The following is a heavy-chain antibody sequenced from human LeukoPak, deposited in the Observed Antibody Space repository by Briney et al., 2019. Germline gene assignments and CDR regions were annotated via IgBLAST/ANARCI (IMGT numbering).Heavy chain of an antibody. CDR2: IYSGGNT. CDR1: EFTVSSNY. J-gene: IGHJ3*02. D-gene: IGHD2-2*01. Sequence: GGSLRLSCAASEFTVSSNYMSWVRQAPGKGLEWVSIIYSGGNTYYADSVKGRFTISRDNSKNTVYLQMNSLRAEDTAVYYCARDLHFVVVPAAFDAFDIWGQGTMVTVSS. V-gene: IGHV3-66*01. CDR3: ARDLHFVVVPAAFDAFDI.